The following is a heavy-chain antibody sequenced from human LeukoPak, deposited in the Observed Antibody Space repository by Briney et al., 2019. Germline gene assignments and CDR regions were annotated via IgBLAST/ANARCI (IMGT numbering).Heavy chain of an antibody. CDR2: ISGSGGST. CDR3: ARDCSGGSCYSFDY. Sequence: GGSLRLSCAASGFTFSSYAMSWVRQAPGKGLEWVSAISGSGGSTYYADSVKGRFTISRDNSKNTLYLQMNSLSAEDTAVYYCARDCSGGSCYSFDYWGQGTLVTVSS. CDR1: GFTFSSYA. V-gene: IGHV3-23*01. D-gene: IGHD2-15*01. J-gene: IGHJ4*02.